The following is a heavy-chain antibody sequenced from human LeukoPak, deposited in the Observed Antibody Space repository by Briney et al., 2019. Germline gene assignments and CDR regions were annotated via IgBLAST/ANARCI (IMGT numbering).Heavy chain of an antibody. CDR3: AGNLHGSGRKLDY. Sequence: PSETLSLTCTVSGGSISSYYWSWIRQPPGKGLEWIGYIYYSGSTNYNPSLKSRVTISVDTSKNQFSLKLSSVTAADTAVYYCAGNLHGSGRKLDYWGQGTTVTVSS. CDR2: IYYSGST. V-gene: IGHV4-59*08. CDR1: GGSISSYY. D-gene: IGHD3-10*01. J-gene: IGHJ6*02.